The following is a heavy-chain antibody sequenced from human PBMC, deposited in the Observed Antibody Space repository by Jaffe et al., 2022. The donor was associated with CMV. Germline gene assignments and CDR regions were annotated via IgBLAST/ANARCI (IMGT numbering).Heavy chain of an antibody. CDR2: IWYDGSNK. D-gene: IGHD3-16*01. CDR3: ARDGGGSMTPGYMDV. CDR1: GFTFSSYG. J-gene: IGHJ6*03. V-gene: IGHV3-33*08. Sequence: QVQLVESGGGVVQPGRSLRLSCAASGFTFSSYGMHWVRQAPGKGLEWVAVIWYDGSNKYYADSVKGRFTISRDNSKNTLYLQMNSLRAEDTAVYYCARDGGGSMTPGYMDVWGKGTTVTVSS.